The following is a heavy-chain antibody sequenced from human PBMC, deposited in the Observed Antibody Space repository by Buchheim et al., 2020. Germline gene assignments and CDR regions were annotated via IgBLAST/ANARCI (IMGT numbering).Heavy chain of an antibody. V-gene: IGHV3-30*18. J-gene: IGHJ4*02. CDR1: GFTFSSYG. Sequence: QVQLVESGGGVVQPGRSLRLSCAASGFTFSSYGMHWVRQAPGKGLEWVAVISYDGSNKYYADSVKGRFTISRDNSKNTLYLQMNSLRAEDTAVYYCAKEGIESVDYFDYWGQGTL. D-gene: IGHD5-12*01. CDR3: AKEGIESVDYFDY. CDR2: ISYDGSNK.